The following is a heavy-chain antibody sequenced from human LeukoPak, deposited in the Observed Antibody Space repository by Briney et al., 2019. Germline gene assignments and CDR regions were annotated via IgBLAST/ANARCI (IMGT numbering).Heavy chain of an antibody. J-gene: IGHJ4*02. CDR1: GGTFSSYA. V-gene: IGHV1-69*04. D-gene: IGHD2-21*02. Sequence: SVKVSCKASGGTFSSYAISWVRQAPGQGLEWMGRIIPILGIANYAQKFQGRVTMTRDTSTGTVYMELSSLRSEDTAVYYCARAAVSAYCGGDCYPYYFDYWAREPWSPSPQ. CDR2: IIPILGIA. CDR3: ARAAVSAYCGGDCYPYYFDY.